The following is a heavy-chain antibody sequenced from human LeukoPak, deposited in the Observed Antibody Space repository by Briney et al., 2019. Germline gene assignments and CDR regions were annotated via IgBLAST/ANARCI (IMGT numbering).Heavy chain of an antibody. V-gene: IGHV4-39*01. J-gene: IGHJ5*02. D-gene: IGHD3-10*01. CDR1: GGSISSSSYY. CDR3: ASGSRSVSQYNWFDP. Sequence: NPSETLSLTCTVSGGSISSSSYYWGWIRQPPGKGLEWIGSIYYSGSTYYNPSLKSRVTISVDTSKNQFSLKLSSVTAADTAVYYCASGSRSVSQYNWFDPWGQGTLVTVSS. CDR2: IYYSGST.